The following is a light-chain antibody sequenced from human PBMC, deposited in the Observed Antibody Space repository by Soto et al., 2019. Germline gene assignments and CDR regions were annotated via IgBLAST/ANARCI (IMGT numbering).Light chain of an antibody. CDR2: DAL. J-gene: IGKJ1*01. V-gene: IGKV3-15*01. CDR1: QSVSSD. Sequence: IVMTQSPATLSVSPGERATLSCRASQSVSSDLAWYQQKRGRAPRLLIYDALTRASDIPPRFRGSGSGTEFTLTISGLQSEDYAVYYCQQYKKWPETFGQGTKVEIK. CDR3: QQYKKWPET.